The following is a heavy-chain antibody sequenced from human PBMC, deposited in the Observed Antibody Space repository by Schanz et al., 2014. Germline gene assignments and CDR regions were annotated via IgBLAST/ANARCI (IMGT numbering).Heavy chain of an antibody. V-gene: IGHV3-33*06. CDR2: IWYDGSNK. CDR1: GFTVSRYA. D-gene: IGHD5-18*01. J-gene: IGHJ4*02. Sequence: QVQLVESGGGVVQPGRSLRLSCAASGFTVSRYAMHWVRQAPGKGLEWVAVIWYDGSNKYYADSVKGRFTISRDNSKNTLYLQMNSLRAEDTAVYYCAKGSSGYSYGYIDYWGQGTLVTVSS. CDR3: AKGSSGYSYGYIDY.